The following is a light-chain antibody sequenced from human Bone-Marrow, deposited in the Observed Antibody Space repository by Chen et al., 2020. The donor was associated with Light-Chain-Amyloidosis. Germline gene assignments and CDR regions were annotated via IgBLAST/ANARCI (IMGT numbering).Light chain of an antibody. Sequence: EIVLAQSPGTLSLSEGERANLACRASQTIRSNYFTWYQQKFGQAPRLLMYGSSSRATGIPDRFTGSGSGTDFTLTINRLEPEDFAMYYCQQYGTSPLTFGGGTKVEIK. CDR2: GSS. CDR3: QQYGTSPLT. V-gene: IGKV3-20*01. J-gene: IGKJ4*01. CDR1: QTIRSNY.